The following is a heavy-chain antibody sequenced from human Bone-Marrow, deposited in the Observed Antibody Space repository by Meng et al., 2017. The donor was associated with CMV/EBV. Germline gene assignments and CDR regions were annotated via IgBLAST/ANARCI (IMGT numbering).Heavy chain of an antibody. D-gene: IGHD6-6*01. V-gene: IGHV6-1*01. Sequence: QPQHTRPGMVTPPQPLPLTWPILWDSLSRNRPALNWIRQSPSRCLEWLGITYYRSKWYNDYALSVKSRITINPDTSKNQFSLQLNSVTPEDTAVYYCARVEQLIFDYWGQGTLVTVSS. J-gene: IGHJ4*02. CDR3: ARVEQLIFDY. CDR2: TYYRSKWYN. CDR1: WDSLSRNRPA.